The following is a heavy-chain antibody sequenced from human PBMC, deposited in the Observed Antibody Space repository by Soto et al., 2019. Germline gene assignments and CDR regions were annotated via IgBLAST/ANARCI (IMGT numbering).Heavy chain of an antibody. CDR2: IYASGRA. CDR3: ARGILRPNHYMDV. D-gene: IGHD1-26*01. Sequence: QVQLQESGPGLVKPSQTLSLTCIVSGDSISRGGYFWTWIRQHPGKGLQWIGYIYASGRAFYNPSLQSRVTMSVDTSKNQFSLNLRSVTAAHTAVFYCARGILRPNHYMDVWGKGTAVAVSS. V-gene: IGHV4-31*03. J-gene: IGHJ6*03. CDR1: GDSISRGGYF.